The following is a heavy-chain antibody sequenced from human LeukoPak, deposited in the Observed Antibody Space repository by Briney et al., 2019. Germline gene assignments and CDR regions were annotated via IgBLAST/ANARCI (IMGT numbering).Heavy chain of an antibody. Sequence: GGSLRLSCAASGFTLRSYGMNWVRQAPGKGLEWVSYISTSSYYIYYADSVKGRFTISRDDAKNSLYLQMHSLRTEDTAVCYCARDASGSSTGLIDSWGQGTPVTVSS. J-gene: IGHJ4*02. CDR1: GFTLRSYG. CDR3: ARDASGSSTGLIDS. V-gene: IGHV3-21*01. D-gene: IGHD1-26*01. CDR2: ISTSSYYI.